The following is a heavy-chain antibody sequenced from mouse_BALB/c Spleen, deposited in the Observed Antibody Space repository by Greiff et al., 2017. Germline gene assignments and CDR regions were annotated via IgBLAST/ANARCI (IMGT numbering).Heavy chain of an antibody. D-gene: IGHD3-2*01. J-gene: IGHJ3*01. V-gene: IGHV2-9*02. Sequence: VQLQQSGPGLVAPSQSLSITCTVSGFSLTSYGVHWVRQPPGKGLEWLGVIWAGGSTNYNSALMSRLSISKDNSKSQVFLKMNSLQTDDTAMYYCARDRALDSSGPFAYWGQGTLVTVSA. CDR3: ARDRALDSSGPFAY. CDR2: IWAGGST. CDR1: GFSLTSYG.